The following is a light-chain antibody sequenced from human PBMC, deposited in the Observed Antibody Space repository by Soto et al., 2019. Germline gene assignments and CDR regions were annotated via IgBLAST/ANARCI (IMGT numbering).Light chain of an antibody. Sequence: EIVLTQSPGTLSLSPGERATLACRASQSVRSNYLAWYQQKPGQAPRLLIYGVSTRATGIPDRFSGRGSGTDFTLTISRLEPEDFAVYYCQQHGISHITFGQGTRLEIK. J-gene: IGKJ5*01. CDR1: QSVRSNY. CDR3: QQHGISHIT. CDR2: GVS. V-gene: IGKV3-20*01.